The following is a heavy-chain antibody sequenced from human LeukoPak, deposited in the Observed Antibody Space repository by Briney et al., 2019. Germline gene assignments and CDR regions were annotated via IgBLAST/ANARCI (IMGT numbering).Heavy chain of an antibody. CDR3: ARAAGRDGYNYPFDY. V-gene: IGHV3-30*03. J-gene: IGHJ4*02. D-gene: IGHD5-24*01. CDR1: GFTFSSYG. Sequence: GRSLRLSCAASGFTFSSYGMHWVRQAPGKGLEWVAVISYDGSNKYYADSVRGRFTISRDNAKNTLYLQMNSLRAEDTAVYYCARAAGRDGYNYPFDYWGQGTLVTVSS. CDR2: ISYDGSNK.